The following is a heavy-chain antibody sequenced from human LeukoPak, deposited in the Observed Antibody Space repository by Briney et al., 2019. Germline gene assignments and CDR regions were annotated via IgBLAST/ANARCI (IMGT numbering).Heavy chain of an antibody. D-gene: IGHD1-26*01. CDR2: IRYDGSNK. J-gene: IGHJ4*02. V-gene: IGHV3-30*02. CDR1: GFTFSDYG. CDR3: ATLSIGSGSYNFDY. Sequence: GSLRLSCAASGFTFSDYGMHWVRQAPGKGPEWVAFIRYDGSNKYYADSVKGRFTISRDNSKNTLYLQMNSLRAEDTAVYYCATLSIGSGSYNFDYWGQGTLVTVSS.